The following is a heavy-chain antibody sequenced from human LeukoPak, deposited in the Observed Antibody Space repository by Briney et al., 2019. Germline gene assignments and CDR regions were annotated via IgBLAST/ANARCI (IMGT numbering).Heavy chain of an antibody. J-gene: IGHJ4*02. Sequence: SETLSLTCTVSGGSISSSSYYWGWIRQPPGKGLEWIGSIYYSGSTYYNPSLKSRVTISVDTSKNQFSLKLSSVTAADTAVYYCARHTDYYGSSGYFRWGEGTLVTVSS. V-gene: IGHV4-39*01. CDR3: ARHTDYYGSSGYFR. D-gene: IGHD3-22*01. CDR1: GGSISSSSYY. CDR2: IYYSGST.